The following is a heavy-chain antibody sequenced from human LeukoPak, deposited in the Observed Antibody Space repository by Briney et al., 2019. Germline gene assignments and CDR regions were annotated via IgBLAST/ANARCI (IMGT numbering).Heavy chain of an antibody. CDR2: ISSNGGST. Sequence: GGSLRLSCAASGFTFSSYAMHWVRQAPGKGLEYVSAISSNGGSTYYANSVKGRFTISRDSSKNTLYLQMGSLRAEDMAVYYCARADGSSWYDVMDYYYGMDVWGQGTTVTVSS. CDR1: GFTFSSYA. CDR3: ARADGSSWYDVMDYYYGMDV. D-gene: IGHD6-13*01. J-gene: IGHJ6*02. V-gene: IGHV3-64*01.